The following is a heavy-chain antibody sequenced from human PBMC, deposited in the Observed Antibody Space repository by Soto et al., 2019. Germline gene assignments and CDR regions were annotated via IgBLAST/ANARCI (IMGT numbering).Heavy chain of an antibody. D-gene: IGHD3-10*01. Sequence: SETLSLTCTVSGGSISSGDYYWSWIRQPPGKGLEWIGYIYYSGSTYYNPSLKSRVTISVDTSKNQFSLKLSSVTAADTAVYYCASGITMVRGEYYYCYGMDVWGQGTTVTVSS. V-gene: IGHV4-30-4*01. CDR1: GGSISSGDYY. CDR2: IYYSGST. J-gene: IGHJ6*02. CDR3: ASGITMVRGEYYYCYGMDV.